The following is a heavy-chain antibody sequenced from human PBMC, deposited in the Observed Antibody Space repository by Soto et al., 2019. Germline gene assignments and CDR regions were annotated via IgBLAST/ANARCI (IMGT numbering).Heavy chain of an antibody. CDR3: ASPFRGVRRK. J-gene: IGHJ4*02. CDR2: INHSGTI. V-gene: IGHV4-34*02. CDR1: GGSFSYYY. D-gene: IGHD3-10*01. Sequence: QVQLQQWGPGLLKPSETLSLTCSVNGGSFSYYYWSWIRQSPGKGLAWIGEINHSGTINLNPSLRCLVTISMEPPENHSSLTLRSLTPANATIYYFASPFRGVRRKWCQGTLVPVSS.